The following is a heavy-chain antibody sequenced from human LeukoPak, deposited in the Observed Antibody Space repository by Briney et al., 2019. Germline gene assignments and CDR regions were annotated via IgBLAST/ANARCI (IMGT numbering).Heavy chain of an antibody. V-gene: IGHV4-59*01. CDR2: IYYSGST. CDR3: ARTSVEMATTRAYYFDY. D-gene: IGHD5-24*01. Sequence: SETLSLTCTVSGGSISSYYWSWIRQPPGKGLEWIGYIYYSGSTNYNPSLKSRVTISVDTSKNQFSLKLSSVTAADTAVYYCARTSVEMATTRAYYFDYWGQGTLVTVSS. CDR1: GGSISSYY. J-gene: IGHJ4*02.